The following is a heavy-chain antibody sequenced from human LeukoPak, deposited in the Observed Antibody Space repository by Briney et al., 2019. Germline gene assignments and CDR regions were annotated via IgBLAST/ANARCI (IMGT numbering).Heavy chain of an antibody. V-gene: IGHV3-7*03. Sequence: GGSLRLSCAASGFPFSNYWMSWVRQAPGKGLEWVANMKEDGGEINYVDSVKGRFTISRDNAKNTLYLQINSLRAEDTAVYYCAKGDRKLRYFDWLEYGMDVWGQGTTVTVSS. D-gene: IGHD3-9*01. CDR3: AKGDRKLRYFDWLEYGMDV. CDR2: MKEDGGEI. CDR1: GFPFSNYW. J-gene: IGHJ6*02.